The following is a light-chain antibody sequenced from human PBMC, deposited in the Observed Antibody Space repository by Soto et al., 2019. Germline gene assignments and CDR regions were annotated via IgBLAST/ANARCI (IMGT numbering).Light chain of an antibody. CDR3: QQYGSSPVWT. V-gene: IGKV3-20*01. CDR1: QSVSSSY. CDR2: GAS. J-gene: IGKJ1*01. Sequence: EIVMTQTPLSSPVTLGQPASISCRASQSVSSSYLAWYQQKPGQAPRLLIYGASSRATGIPDRFSGSGSGTDFTLTISRLEPEDFAVYYCQQYGSSPVWTFGQGTKVDIK.